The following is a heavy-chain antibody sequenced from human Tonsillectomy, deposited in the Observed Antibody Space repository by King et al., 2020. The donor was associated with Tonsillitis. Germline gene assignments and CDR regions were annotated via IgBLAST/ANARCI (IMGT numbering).Heavy chain of an antibody. D-gene: IGHD3-22*01. V-gene: IGHV3-53*01. CDR2: IYSGGST. CDR1: GFTVSSNY. Sequence: VQLVESGGGLIQPGGSLRLSCAASGFTVSSNYMSWVRQAPGKGLEWVSVIYSGGSTYYADSVKGRFTISRDNSKNTLYLQMNSLRAEDTAVYYCARDLQLTYYYDSSGYPVWGQGTTVTVSS. J-gene: IGHJ6*02. CDR3: ARDLQLTYYYDSSGYPV.